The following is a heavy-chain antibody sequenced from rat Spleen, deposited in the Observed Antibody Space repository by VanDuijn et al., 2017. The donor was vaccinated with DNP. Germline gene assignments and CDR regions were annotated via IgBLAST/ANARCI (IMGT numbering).Heavy chain of an antibody. J-gene: IGHJ1*01. CDR1: GFTFSDYA. D-gene: IGHD1-12*02. CDR2: IIYDGGST. V-gene: IGHV5S10*01. CDR3: ATQSGYDGSYYHWYFDF. Sequence: EVQLVESGGGLVQPGNSLKLSCAASGFTFSDYAMAWVRQSPKKGLEWVATIIYDGGSTYYRDSVKGRFTISRDNAKSTLYLQMDSLRSEDTATYYCATQSGYDGSYYHWYFDFWGPGTMVTVSS.